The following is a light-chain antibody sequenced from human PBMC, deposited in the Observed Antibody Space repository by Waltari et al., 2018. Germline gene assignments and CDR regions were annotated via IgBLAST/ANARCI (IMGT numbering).Light chain of an antibody. J-gene: IGKJ2*01. CDR3: HQYYSSPYT. CDR2: KSF. Sequence: DLQMTQSPSTLSASVGDRVPITCRASQSISNWLAWYQQKPGKAPKVLMYKSFSLQSGVPSRFSGSGSETEFTLTISSLQPDDFATYYCHQYYSSPYTFGQGTTLAI. V-gene: IGKV1-5*03. CDR1: QSISNW.